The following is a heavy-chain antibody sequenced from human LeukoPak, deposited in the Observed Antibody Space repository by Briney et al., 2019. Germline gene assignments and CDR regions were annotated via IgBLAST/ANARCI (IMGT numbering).Heavy chain of an antibody. CDR2: VYTSGST. V-gene: IGHV4-4*07. J-gene: IGHJ4*02. Sequence: SETLSLTCTVSGGSISSYYWSWIRQPAGKGLEWIGRVYTSGSTSYNPSLKSRVTMSVDMSKSQFSLKLSSVTAADTAVYYCARASSGWNDGFDYWGQGTLVTVSS. CDR3: ARASSGWNDGFDY. CDR1: GGSISSYY. D-gene: IGHD6-19*01.